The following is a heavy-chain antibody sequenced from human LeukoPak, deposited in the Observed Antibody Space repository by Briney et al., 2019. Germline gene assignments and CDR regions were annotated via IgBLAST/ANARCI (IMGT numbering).Heavy chain of an antibody. J-gene: IGHJ4*02. D-gene: IGHD5-18*01. Sequence: GASVKVSCKASGYTFTNYGISWVRQAPGQGLEWMGWISAYSGNTNYVQKFQGRVTMATDTSTSTAYMELRSLRSVYTAVYYCARDIATIQHQEWGQGTLVTVSS. CDR3: ARDIATIQHQE. V-gene: IGHV1-18*01. CDR2: ISAYSGNT. CDR1: GYTFTNYG.